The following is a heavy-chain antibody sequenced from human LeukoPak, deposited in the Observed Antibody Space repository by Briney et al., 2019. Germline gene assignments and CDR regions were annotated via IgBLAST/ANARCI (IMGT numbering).Heavy chain of an antibody. J-gene: IGHJ4*02. Sequence: GGSLRLSCAASGFSVSSKYMAWVRQAPGKGLEWVSFINNGGTTNYADSVKGRFTISRDYSKNTLNLQMNSLRAEDTAVYYCATIVSDSSGWYYFDHWGQGALVTVSS. D-gene: IGHD6-19*01. CDR1: GFSVSSKY. CDR3: ATIVSDSSGWYYFDH. V-gene: IGHV3-66*01. CDR2: INNGGTT.